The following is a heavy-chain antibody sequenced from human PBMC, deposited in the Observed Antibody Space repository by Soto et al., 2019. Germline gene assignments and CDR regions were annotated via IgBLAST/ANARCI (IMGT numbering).Heavy chain of an antibody. D-gene: IGHD1-1*01. CDR3: LNNTDC. J-gene: IGHJ4*03. CDR1: RFSFRSHA. CDR2: ISACGSVT. Sequence: EGSLRLSCAASRFSFRSHAMHWVRQAPGKGMEWVAGISACGSVTLYGLSVKGTFTVSRDNTEKTVSLLVRALAADDTETYYCLNNTDCWGQGTAVSVSS. V-gene: IGHV3-23*02.